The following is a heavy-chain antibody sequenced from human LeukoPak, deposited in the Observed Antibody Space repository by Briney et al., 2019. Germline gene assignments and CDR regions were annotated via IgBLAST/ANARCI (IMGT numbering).Heavy chain of an antibody. J-gene: IGHJ6*03. Sequence: PGGSLRLSCAASGFTFSSYAMHWVRQARKGLEWMAVISYDGSNKYYADSVKGRFTISRDNSKNTLYLQMNSLRAEDTAVYYCARDARRIAARHYYMDVWGKGTTVTVSS. CDR2: ISYDGSNK. V-gene: IGHV3-30-3*01. CDR1: GFTFSSYA. D-gene: IGHD6-6*01. CDR3: ARDARRIAARHYYMDV.